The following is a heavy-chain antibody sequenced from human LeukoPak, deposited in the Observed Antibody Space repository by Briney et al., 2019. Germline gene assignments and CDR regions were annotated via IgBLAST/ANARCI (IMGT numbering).Heavy chain of an antibody. CDR1: GFTFSIYS. D-gene: IGHD5-24*01. V-gene: IGHV3-21*01. Sequence: PGGSLRLSCAASGFTFSIYSMNWVPQAPGKGLECVSSISSSSCYIYYADSVKGRFTISRDNAKNSLYLQMNRLRAEDTAVYYCARDKGMATMGGFDYGGEGTLVTVPS. CDR2: ISSSSCYI. CDR3: ARDKGMATMGGFDY. J-gene: IGHJ4*02.